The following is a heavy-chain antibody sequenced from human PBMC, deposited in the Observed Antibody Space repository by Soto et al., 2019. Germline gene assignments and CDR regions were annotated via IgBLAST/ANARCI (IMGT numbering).Heavy chain of an antibody. CDR1: GFSFSDYW. Sequence: EVQLVESGGGLVQPGGSLRLSCAAAGFSFSDYWMTWVRQPPGKGLEWVANIKQDGSEKYYADSVKGRFTISRDNAKSSLYLQRKGLRAEDTLVYYCAGSRAGETVASYYDYMAVGGKGTRVTFPS. J-gene: IGHJ6*03. V-gene: IGHV3-7*01. CDR2: IKQDGSEK. CDR3: AGSRAGETVASYYDYMAV. D-gene: IGHD1-26*01.